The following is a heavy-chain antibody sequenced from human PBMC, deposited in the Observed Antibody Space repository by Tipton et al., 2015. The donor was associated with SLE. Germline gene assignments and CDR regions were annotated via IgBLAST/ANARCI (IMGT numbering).Heavy chain of an antibody. CDR2: IYYSGST. CDR1: GGSISRSSYY. J-gene: IGHJ4*02. D-gene: IGHD6-19*01. Sequence: TLSLTCTVSGGSISRSSYYWGWIRQSPGKGLEWIGSIYYSGSTYYNPSLKSRVTISVDTSKNQFSLKLSSVTAADTAVYYCARDEYSSGTDWGQGTLVTVSS. V-gene: IGHV4-39*02. CDR3: ARDEYSSGTD.